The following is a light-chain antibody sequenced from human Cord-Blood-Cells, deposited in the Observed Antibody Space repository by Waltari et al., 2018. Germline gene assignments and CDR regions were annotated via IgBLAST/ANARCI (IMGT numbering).Light chain of an antibody. CDR1: QDISNY. CDR3: QQYDNLPWT. Sequence: DIQMTQSPSSLSASVGDRVTITCQASQDISNYLNWYQQKPGKAPKLLIYDASNLETGVPSRFSGSGSVTDFTFTISSLQPEDIATYYCQQYDNLPWTFGQGTKVEI. CDR2: DAS. J-gene: IGKJ1*01. V-gene: IGKV1-33*01.